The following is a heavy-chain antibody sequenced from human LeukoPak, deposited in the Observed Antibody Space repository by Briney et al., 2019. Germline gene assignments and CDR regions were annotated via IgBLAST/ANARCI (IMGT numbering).Heavy chain of an antibody. Sequence: GGSLRLSCAASGFTFSDHAMHWVRQATGKGLEWVSAIGIAGDTFYPGSVKGRFTISRENAKSSLYLQMNSLRAEDTAVYYCVRQKKSHGNFDYWGQGTLVTVSS. CDR1: GFTFSDHA. D-gene: IGHD1-26*01. V-gene: IGHV3-13*01. CDR2: IGIAGDT. CDR3: VRQKKSHGNFDY. J-gene: IGHJ4*02.